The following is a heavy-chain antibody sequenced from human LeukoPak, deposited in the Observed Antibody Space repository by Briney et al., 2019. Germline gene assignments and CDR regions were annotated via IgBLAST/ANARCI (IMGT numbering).Heavy chain of an antibody. D-gene: IGHD2-21*02. Sequence: GGSLRLSCAASALTVSSNYMSWVRQAPGKGLEWVSVIYSGGSTYYADSVKGRFTISRDNSKNTLYLQMNSLRAEDTAVYYCARAPYCGGDCYSGWYFDLWGRGTLVTVSS. V-gene: IGHV3-53*01. CDR3: ARAPYCGGDCYSGWYFDL. CDR1: ALTVSSNY. J-gene: IGHJ2*01. CDR2: IYSGGST.